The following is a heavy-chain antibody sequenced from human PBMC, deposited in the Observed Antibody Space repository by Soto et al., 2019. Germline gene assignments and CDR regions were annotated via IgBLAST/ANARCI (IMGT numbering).Heavy chain of an antibody. J-gene: IGHJ6*02. D-gene: IGHD3-16*01. V-gene: IGHV3-23*01. CDR3: AKDAKVVAGERYYYRMDV. Sequence: EVQLLESGGGLVQPGGSLRLSCAGSGITFSINAMSWVRQAPGKGLEWISTISSSGDNTYYADSVKGRFTISRDDSKSTLYLQMNSLGAEDTAVYYCAKDAKVVAGERYYYRMDVWGQGTTVTVSS. CDR1: GITFSINA. CDR2: ISSSGDNT.